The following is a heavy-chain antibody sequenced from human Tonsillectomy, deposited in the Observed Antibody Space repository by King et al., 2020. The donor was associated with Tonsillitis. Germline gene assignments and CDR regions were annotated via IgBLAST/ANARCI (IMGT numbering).Heavy chain of an antibody. CDR3: SFWTAVTDYFDY. D-gene: IGHD3/OR15-3a*01. CDR1: GGTFSRYA. J-gene: IGHJ4*02. V-gene: IGHV1-69*01. Sequence: QLVQSGAEVKKPGSSVKVSCKASGGTFSRYAISWGRQAPGQGLEWMGGIIPIFGTANYAQKFQGRVTITADESTSTAYMELSSLRSEDTAVYYCSFWTAVTDYFDYWGQGTLVTVSS. CDR2: IIPIFGTA.